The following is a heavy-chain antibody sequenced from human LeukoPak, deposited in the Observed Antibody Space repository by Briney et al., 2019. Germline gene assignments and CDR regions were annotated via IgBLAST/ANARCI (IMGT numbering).Heavy chain of an antibody. J-gene: IGHJ4*02. V-gene: IGHV4-34*01. CDR1: GGSFSGYY. D-gene: IGHD6-19*01. Sequence: SETLSLTCAVYGGSFSGYYWSWIRQPPGKGLEWIGEINHSGSTNYNPSLKSRVTISVDTSKNQFSLKLSSVTAADTAVYYCARAPGYSSGWTYFDYWGQGTLVTVSS. CDR3: ARAPGYSSGWTYFDY. CDR2: INHSGST.